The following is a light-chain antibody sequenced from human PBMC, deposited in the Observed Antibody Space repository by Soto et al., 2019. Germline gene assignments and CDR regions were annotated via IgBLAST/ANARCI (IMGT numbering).Light chain of an antibody. CDR3: HVWDSSSDHPV. Sequence: SYELTQPPSVSVAPGKTARITCGGNNIGSKSVHWYQQKPGQAPVVVIYYDSDRPSGIPERFSGSNSGNTATLTISRVEAGDEADYYCHVWDSSSDHPVFGGGTQLTVL. CDR1: NIGSKS. V-gene: IGLV3-21*04. J-gene: IGLJ2*01. CDR2: YDS.